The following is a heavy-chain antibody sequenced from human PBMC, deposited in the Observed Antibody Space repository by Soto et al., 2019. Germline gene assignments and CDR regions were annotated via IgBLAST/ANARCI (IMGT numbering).Heavy chain of an antibody. CDR3: ARDLRIAAADIIVSYYYYGMDV. Sequence: ASVKVSCNASGYTFSSYGISLVRQAPGQGLEWMGWISAYNGNTNYAQKLQGRVTMTTDTSTSTAYMELRSLRSDDTAVYYCARDLRIAAADIIVSYYYYGMDVWGQGTTVTVSS. V-gene: IGHV1-18*01. CDR1: GYTFSSYG. J-gene: IGHJ6*02. CDR2: ISAYNGNT. D-gene: IGHD6-13*01.